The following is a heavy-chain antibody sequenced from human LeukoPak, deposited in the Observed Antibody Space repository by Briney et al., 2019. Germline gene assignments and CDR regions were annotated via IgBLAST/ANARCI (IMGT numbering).Heavy chain of an antibody. CDR2: INPNSGGT. CDR1: GYTFTGYY. Sequence: ASVKVSCKASGYTFTGYYMHWVRQAPGQGLEWMGWINPNSGGTNYAQKFQGRVTKTRDTSISTAYMELSRLRSDDTAVYYCARCGFSGSYREPPDYWGQGTLVTVSS. V-gene: IGHV1-2*02. D-gene: IGHD1-26*01. J-gene: IGHJ4*02. CDR3: ARCGFSGSYREPPDY.